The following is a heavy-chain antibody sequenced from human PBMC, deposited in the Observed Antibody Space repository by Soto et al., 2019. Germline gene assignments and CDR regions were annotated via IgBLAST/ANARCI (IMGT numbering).Heavy chain of an antibody. CDR3: ARGEEYSSSSGYYYYGMDV. CDR1: GFTFSSYA. D-gene: IGHD6-6*01. V-gene: IGHV3-30-3*01. CDR2: ISYDGSNK. J-gene: IGHJ6*02. Sequence: QVQLVESGGGVVQPGRSLRLSCAASGFTFSSYAMHWVRQAPGKGLEWVAVISYDGSNKYYADSVKGRFTISRDNSKNTLYLQMNSLRAEDTAVYYCARGEEYSSSSGYYYYGMDVWGQGTTVTVSS.